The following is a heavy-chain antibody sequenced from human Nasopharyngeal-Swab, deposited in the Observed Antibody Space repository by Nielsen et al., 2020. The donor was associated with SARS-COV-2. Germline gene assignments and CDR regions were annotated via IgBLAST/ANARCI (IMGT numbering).Heavy chain of an antibody. Sequence: WIRQPPGKGLEWIGYIYYSGSTYYNPSLRSRVTISVGTSKNQFSLKLNSVTAADTAVYYCARCITVIQGGPYYYYFGMDVWGQGTTVTVSS. CDR3: ARCITVIQGGPYYYYFGMDV. CDR2: IYYSGST. J-gene: IGHJ6*02. V-gene: IGHV4-59*01. D-gene: IGHD3-10*01.